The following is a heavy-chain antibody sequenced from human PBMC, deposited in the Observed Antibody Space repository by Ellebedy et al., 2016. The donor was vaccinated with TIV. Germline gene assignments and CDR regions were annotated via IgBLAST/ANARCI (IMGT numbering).Heavy chain of an antibody. V-gene: IGHV3-23*01. CDR2: ISGSGGST. Sequence: GESLKISXAASGFTFSSYAMSWVRQAPGKGLEWVSAISGSGGSTYYADSVKGRFTISRDNSKNTLYLQMNSLRAEDTAVYYCGNVLLWFGEIDYWGQGTLVTVSS. CDR3: GNVLLWFGEIDY. D-gene: IGHD3-10*01. J-gene: IGHJ4*02. CDR1: GFTFSSYA.